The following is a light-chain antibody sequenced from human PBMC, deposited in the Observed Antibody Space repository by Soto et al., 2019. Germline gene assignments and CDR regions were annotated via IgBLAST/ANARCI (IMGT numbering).Light chain of an antibody. CDR3: QQYYNNSRS. Sequence: TMITLCVDSLTVYLGERGHINCKSNHSVLYSPNVKSYLAWYQHKPGQPPRMLIYWASIRESGVPDRFSGSGSGTDFTLTISSLQSEDVAVYYCQQYYNNSRSFGQGTKVDIK. V-gene: IGKV4-1*01. CDR1: HSVLYSPNVKSY. CDR2: WAS. J-gene: IGKJ1*01.